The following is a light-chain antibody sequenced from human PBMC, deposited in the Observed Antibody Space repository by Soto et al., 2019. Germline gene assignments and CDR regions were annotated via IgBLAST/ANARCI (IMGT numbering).Light chain of an antibody. CDR3: QQHNSYPRT. CDR2: TAS. Sequence: DIQMTQSPSTLSASVGDRVTITCRASQSISTWLAWYQQKPGKAPKLLIYTASNLERGVPSRFSGSGSGTEFTLTISSLQPDDFATYYCQQHNSYPRTFGLGTKVEIK. V-gene: IGKV1-5*03. J-gene: IGKJ1*01. CDR1: QSISTW.